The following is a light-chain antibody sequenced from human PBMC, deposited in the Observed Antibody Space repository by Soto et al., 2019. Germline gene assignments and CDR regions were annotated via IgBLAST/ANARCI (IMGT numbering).Light chain of an antibody. Sequence: DIVLTQSPDSLTVSLCQSSTAKFNSSQIVLHSSNNKNYLAWYQQKPGQPPKLLLYWASTRESGVPDRFSGSGSGTDFTLTISSLQAEDVAVYYCQQYYTTPWTFGQGTKVDTK. V-gene: IGKV4-1*01. J-gene: IGKJ1*01. CDR1: QIVLHSSNNKNY. CDR3: QQYYTTPWT. CDR2: WAS.